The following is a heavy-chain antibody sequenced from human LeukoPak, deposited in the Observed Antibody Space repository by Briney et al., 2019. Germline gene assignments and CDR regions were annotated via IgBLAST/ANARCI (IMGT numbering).Heavy chain of an antibody. Sequence: HGESLKISCKGSGYRFTTYWIGWVRQVPGKGLEWMGIIYPGDSDTRYSPSFQGQVTISADKSISTAYLQWSSLKASDTAMYYCARLIGYCSSTSCQGYFQHWGQGTLVTVSS. CDR3: ARLIGYCSSTSCQGYFQH. D-gene: IGHD2-2*01. V-gene: IGHV5-51*01. J-gene: IGHJ1*01. CDR1: GYRFTTYW. CDR2: IYPGDSDT.